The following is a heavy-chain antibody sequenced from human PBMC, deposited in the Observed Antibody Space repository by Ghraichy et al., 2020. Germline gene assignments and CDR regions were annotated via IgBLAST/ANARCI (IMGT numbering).Heavy chain of an antibody. CDR3: ARGGNDYVWGNYRTRDVDY. J-gene: IGHJ4*02. V-gene: IGHV3-48*02. CDR2: ISSSGSTI. Sequence: GGSLRLSCAASGFSFILYSMNWVRQAPGKGLEWVSYISSSGSTIYYADSVKGRFTISRDNAKDSLFLLMNRLRDDDTAVYYCARGGNDYVWGNYRTRDVDYWGQGTLVTVSS. CDR1: GFSFILYS. D-gene: IGHD3-16*02.